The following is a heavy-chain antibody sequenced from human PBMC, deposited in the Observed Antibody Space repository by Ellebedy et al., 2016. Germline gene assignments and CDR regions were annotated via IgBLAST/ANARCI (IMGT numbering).Heavy chain of an antibody. V-gene: IGHV3-23*01. CDR1: AFSGYG. J-gene: IGHJ4*02. CDR2: ISATGSST. CDR3: AKDVLPDYGSGIFYPSDY. Sequence: GESLKISXAASAFSGYGMSWVRQAPGKGLQWVSGISATGSSTYYADSVRGRFTISRDNSKSTLYLQMNSLRAEDTAVYYCAKDVLPDYGSGIFYPSDYWGQGTLITVSS. D-gene: IGHD3-10*01.